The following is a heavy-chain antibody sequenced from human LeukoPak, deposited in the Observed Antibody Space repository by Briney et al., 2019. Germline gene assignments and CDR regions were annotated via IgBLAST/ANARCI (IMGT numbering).Heavy chain of an antibody. J-gene: IGHJ4*02. Sequence: GGSLRLSCAASGFTFSSYSMNWVRQAPGKGLEWVSSISSSSSYIYYADSVKGRFTISRDNAKNSLYLQMNSLRAEDTAVYYCARAKRGETYYYDSSGPNGSFDYWGQGTLVTVSS. CDR2: ISSSSSYI. D-gene: IGHD3-22*01. CDR3: ARAKRGETYYYDSSGPNGSFDY. CDR1: GFTFSSYS. V-gene: IGHV3-21*01.